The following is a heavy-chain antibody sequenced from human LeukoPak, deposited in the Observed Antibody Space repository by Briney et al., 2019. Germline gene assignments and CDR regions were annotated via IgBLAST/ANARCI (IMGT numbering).Heavy chain of an antibody. CDR3: ASLGWPFDY. CDR2: IIPIFGTA. D-gene: IGHD3/OR15-3a*01. J-gene: IGHJ4*02. Sequence: ASVKVSCKASGYTFTSYGISWVRQAPGQGLEWMGGIIPIFGTANYAQKFQGRVTITTDESTSTAYMELSSLRSEDTAVYYCASLGWPFDYWGQGTPVTVSS. V-gene: IGHV1-69*05. CDR1: GYTFTSYG.